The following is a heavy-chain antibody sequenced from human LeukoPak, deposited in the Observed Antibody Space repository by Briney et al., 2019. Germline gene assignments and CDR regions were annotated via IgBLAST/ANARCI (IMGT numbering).Heavy chain of an antibody. CDR2: ISYDGTKT. V-gene: IGHV3-30*18. J-gene: IGHJ4*02. CDR1: EFTFSRYA. CDR3: AKDNGKWDFLALFDH. D-gene: IGHD1-14*01. Sequence: GGSLRLPCAASEFTFSRYAMHWVRKAPGKGLEWLAIISYDGTKTYYADSVKGRFTISRDNSKNILYLQMNSPRTEDTGLYYCAKDNGKWDFLALFDHWGQGAHVIVS.